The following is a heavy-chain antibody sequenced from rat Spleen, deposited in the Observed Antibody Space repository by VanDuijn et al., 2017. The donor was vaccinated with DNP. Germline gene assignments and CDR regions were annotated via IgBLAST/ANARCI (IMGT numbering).Heavy chain of an antibody. CDR3: ARWDYDGWFAY. Sequence: QVQLKDSGPGLVQPSQTLSLTCTVSGFSLTSYHVHWVRQPPGKGLEWMGRIQSGGSTDYNSALKSRLSISRDTSKSQVFLKMNSVQTEDTAMYFCARWDYDGWFAYWGQGTLVTVSS. D-gene: IGHD1-12*02. CDR1: GFSLTSYH. J-gene: IGHJ3*01. V-gene: IGHV2-27*01. CDR2: IQSGGST.